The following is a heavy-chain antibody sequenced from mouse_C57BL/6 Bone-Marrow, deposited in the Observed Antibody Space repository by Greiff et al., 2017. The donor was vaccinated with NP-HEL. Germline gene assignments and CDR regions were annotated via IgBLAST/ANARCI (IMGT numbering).Heavy chain of an antibody. J-gene: IGHJ1*03. CDR3: ARGGGLYWYFDV. V-gene: IGHV5-16*01. CDR2: INYDGSST. Sequence: EVQRVESEGGLVQPGSSMKLSCTASGFTFSDYYMAWVRQVPEKGLEWVANINYDGSSTYYLDSLKSRFIISRDNAKNILYLQMSSLKSEDTATYYCARGGGLYWYFDVWGTGTTVTVSS. CDR1: GFTFSDYY.